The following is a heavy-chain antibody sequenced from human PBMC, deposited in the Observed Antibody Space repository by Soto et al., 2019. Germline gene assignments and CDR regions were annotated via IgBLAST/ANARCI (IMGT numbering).Heavy chain of an antibody. V-gene: IGHV4-34*01. CDR3: ARGVLAAPTGYYYYGMDV. Sequence: QPPGKGLEWIGEINHSGSTNYNPSLKSRVTISVDTSKNQFSLKLSSVTAADTAVYYCARGVLAAPTGYYYYGMDVWGQGTTVTVSS. J-gene: IGHJ6*02. D-gene: IGHD6-6*01. CDR2: INHSGST.